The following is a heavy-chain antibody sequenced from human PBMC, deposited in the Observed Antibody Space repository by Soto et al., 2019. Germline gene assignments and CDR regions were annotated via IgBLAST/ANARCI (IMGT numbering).Heavy chain of an antibody. CDR1: GDSISDGY. CDR3: AGDYNSGSYRFDY. Sequence: SETLSLACTLSGDSISDGYCKWIRQPPGKGLEWIVYIYNNGGINYGGINYKPSLRSRVTISVDTSKNQVSLTLRSVSAADTAVYYCAGDYNSGSYRFDYWGPGILVTVS. J-gene: IGHJ4*02. D-gene: IGHD3-10*01. CDR2: IYNNGGI. V-gene: IGHV4-59*13.